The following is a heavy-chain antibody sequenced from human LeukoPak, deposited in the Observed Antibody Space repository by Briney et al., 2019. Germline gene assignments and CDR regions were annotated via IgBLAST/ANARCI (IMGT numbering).Heavy chain of an antibody. CDR1: GFTFSSHA. Sequence: GGSLRLSCAASGFTFSSHAMHWVRQAPGKGLEWVAVISYDGSNKYYADSVKGRFTISRDNSKNTLYLQMNSLRAEDTAVYYCARDSGYSSSWPAAGDYWGQGTLVTVSS. V-gene: IGHV3-30*01. D-gene: IGHD6-13*01. J-gene: IGHJ4*02. CDR3: ARDSGYSSSWPAAGDY. CDR2: ISYDGSNK.